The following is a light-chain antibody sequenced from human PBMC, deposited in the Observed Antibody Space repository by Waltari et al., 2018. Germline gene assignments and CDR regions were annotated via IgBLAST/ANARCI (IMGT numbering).Light chain of an antibody. Sequence: EIVFTQSPGTLSLSLGERATVACRASQSVSRALAWYQQKPGPAPRLLIYGASTRATGIPDRFSGSGSGTDFSLTISRLEPDDFAVYYCQHYLRLPVTFGQGTTVEI. CDR1: QSVSRA. J-gene: IGKJ1*01. CDR3: QHYLRLPVT. CDR2: GAS. V-gene: IGKV3-20*01.